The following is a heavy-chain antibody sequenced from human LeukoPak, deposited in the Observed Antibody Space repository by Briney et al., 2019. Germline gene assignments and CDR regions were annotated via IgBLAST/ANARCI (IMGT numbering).Heavy chain of an antibody. CDR3: ARTGDYDILNPNWFDP. CDR1: GGSISSYY. CDR2: IYYSGST. V-gene: IGHV4-59*08. D-gene: IGHD3-9*01. Sequence: TSETLSLTCTVSGGSISSYYWSCIRQPPGKGREWIGYIYYSGSTNYNPSLKSRVTISVDTSKNQFSLKLSSVTAADTAVYYCARTGDYDILNPNWFDPWGQGTLVTVSS. J-gene: IGHJ5*02.